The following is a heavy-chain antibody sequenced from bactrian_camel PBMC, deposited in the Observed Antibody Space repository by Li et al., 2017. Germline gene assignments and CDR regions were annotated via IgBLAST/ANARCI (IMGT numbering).Heavy chain of an antibody. CDR1: GATFEGAD. D-gene: IGHD1*01. Sequence: QLVESGGGAVQAGESLTISCAASGATFEGADIAWYCHNPGTECDLVGTQSRDGRTEFVDSGNARLSISQNGAKNIIALQMHSLKPEDTATYYCAADLVTDEPSLVEREYYYWGQGTQVTVS. J-gene: IGHJ4*01. CDR3: AADLVTDEPSLVEREYYY. V-gene: IGHV3S55*01. CDR2: QSRDGRT.